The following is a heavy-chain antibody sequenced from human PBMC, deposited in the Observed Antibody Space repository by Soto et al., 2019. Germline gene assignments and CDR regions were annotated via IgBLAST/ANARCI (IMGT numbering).Heavy chain of an antibody. Sequence: EVQLVESGGGLVQPGGSLRLSCAASGFTFSSYEMNWVRQAPGKGLEWVSYISSSGSTIYYADSVKGRFTISRDNAKKSLYLQMNSLRAEDTAVYYCARGGDIVVVISATPSWFDPWGQGTLVTVSS. J-gene: IGHJ5*02. CDR3: ARGGDIVVVISATPSWFDP. V-gene: IGHV3-48*03. CDR1: GFTFSSYE. CDR2: ISSSGSTI. D-gene: IGHD2-15*01.